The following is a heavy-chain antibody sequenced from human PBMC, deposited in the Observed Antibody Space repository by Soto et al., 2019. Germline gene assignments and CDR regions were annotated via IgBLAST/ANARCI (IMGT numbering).Heavy chain of an antibody. V-gene: IGHV1-2*02. Sequence: GASVKVSCKASGYTFTVYYMHWVRQAPGQGLEWMGWINPKSGGTMHPQKFQGRVTMTWDTSISTAYMALTRLRSDDTAVYYCARDLAKGGGSAGFDYWGQGTLVTVSS. CDR1: GYTFTVYY. J-gene: IGHJ4*02. CDR2: INPKSGGT. CDR3: ARDLAKGGGSAGFDY. D-gene: IGHD1-26*01.